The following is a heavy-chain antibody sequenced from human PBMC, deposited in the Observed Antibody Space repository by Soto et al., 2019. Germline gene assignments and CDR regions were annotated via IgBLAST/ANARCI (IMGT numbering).Heavy chain of an antibody. CDR3: ARVPDLDYCSRTSCLYYFDY. Sequence: PGGSLRLSCAASGFTFSSYGMHWVRQAPGKGLEWVAVIWYDGSNKYYADSVKGRFTISRDNSKNSLYLQMNSLRAEDTAVYYCARVPDLDYCSRTSCLYYFDYWGKGALVTVAS. CDR2: IWYDGSNK. D-gene: IGHD2-2*01. V-gene: IGHV3-33*01. J-gene: IGHJ4*02. CDR1: GFTFSSYG.